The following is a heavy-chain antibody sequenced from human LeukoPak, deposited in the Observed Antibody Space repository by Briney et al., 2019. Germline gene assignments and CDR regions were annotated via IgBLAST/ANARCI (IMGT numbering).Heavy chain of an antibody. Sequence: AGSLRLSCAASGFTFSSYGMHWVRQAPPKGLEWGAVIWYDGSNKYYADSLKSRFTISRDNSKNTLYLQMNSLRAEDTAVYYCAKGSGYYDSSGYSDYWGQRTLVSVSS. V-gene: IGHV3-33*06. CDR1: GFTFSSYG. CDR3: AKGSGYYDSSGYSDY. CDR2: IWYDGSNK. D-gene: IGHD3-22*01. J-gene: IGHJ4*02.